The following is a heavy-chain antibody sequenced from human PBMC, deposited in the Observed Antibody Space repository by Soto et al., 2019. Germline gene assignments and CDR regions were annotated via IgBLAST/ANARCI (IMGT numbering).Heavy chain of an antibody. CDR1: GFAFSIYA. V-gene: IGHV3-30-3*01. Sequence: GGSLSLSCAASGFAFSIYAMHWVRQAPGKGLEWVAVISYDGSNKYYADSVKGRFTISRDNSKNTLYLQMNSLRAEDTAVYYCARDPPPRYSSSWYISEVRIFDYWGQGTLVTVSS. CDR2: ISYDGSNK. J-gene: IGHJ4*02. CDR3: ARDPPPRYSSSWYISEVRIFDY. D-gene: IGHD6-13*01.